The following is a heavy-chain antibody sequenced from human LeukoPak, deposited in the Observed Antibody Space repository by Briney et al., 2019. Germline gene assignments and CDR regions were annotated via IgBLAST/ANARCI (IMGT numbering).Heavy chain of an antibody. Sequence: GGSLRLSYAASGFTFSSYSMNWVRQAPGKGLEWVSSISSSSSYIYCAGSVKGRFTISRDNAKNSLYLQMNSLRAEDTAVYYCARSAGAADYWGQGTLVTVSS. V-gene: IGHV3-21*01. J-gene: IGHJ4*02. CDR2: ISSSSSYI. CDR3: ARSAGAADY. CDR1: GFTFSSYS.